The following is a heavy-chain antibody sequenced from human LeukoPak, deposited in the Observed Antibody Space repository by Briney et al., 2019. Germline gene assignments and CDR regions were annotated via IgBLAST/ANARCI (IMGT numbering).Heavy chain of an antibody. CDR1: GFTVSSNY. D-gene: IGHD6-19*01. Sequence: GGSLRLSCAASGFTVSSNYMSWVRQVPGKGLEWVSFIYSGGSTYSADSVKGRFTISRDNSKNTLYLQMNSLRAEDTAVYYCARRYGSGWYDYWGQGTLVTVSS. CDR3: ARRYGSGWYDY. J-gene: IGHJ4*02. CDR2: IYSGGST. V-gene: IGHV3-53*01.